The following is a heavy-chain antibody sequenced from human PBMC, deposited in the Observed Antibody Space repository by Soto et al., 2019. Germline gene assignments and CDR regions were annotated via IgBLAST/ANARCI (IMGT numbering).Heavy chain of an antibody. CDR1: GYTFTNYG. Sequence: VASVKVSCKASGYTFTNYGIHWVRQAPGQRLEWMGWINAGNGNTKYSQDFQGRVTITRDTSASTAYMELSSLRSDDTAVFYCARSGYSSGWYHWYFDLWGRGTLVTVSS. D-gene: IGHD6-19*01. CDR2: INAGNGNT. CDR3: ARSGYSSGWYHWYFDL. V-gene: IGHV1-3*01. J-gene: IGHJ2*01.